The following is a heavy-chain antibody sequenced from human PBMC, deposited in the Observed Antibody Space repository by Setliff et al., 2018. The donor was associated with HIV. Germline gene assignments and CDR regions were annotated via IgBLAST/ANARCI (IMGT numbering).Heavy chain of an antibody. Sequence: PSETLSLTCTVSGGSISTNNWWSWVRQPPDKGLEWIGEIYHTGSTSYNPSLKSRVAISVDTSKSQFSLKMTSVTAADTAVYYCARGLSVYSYANVYYYHGMDVWGQGTTVTVSS. D-gene: IGHD5-18*01. CDR3: ARGLSVYSYANVYYYHGMDV. CDR1: GGSISTNNW. J-gene: IGHJ6*02. V-gene: IGHV4-4*02. CDR2: IYHTGST.